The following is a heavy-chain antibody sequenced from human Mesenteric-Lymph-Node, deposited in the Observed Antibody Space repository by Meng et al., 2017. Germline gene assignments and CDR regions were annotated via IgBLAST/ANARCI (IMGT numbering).Heavy chain of an antibody. CDR2: IYYSGST. CDR3: ARTNYGDYNWFDP. Sequence: QAQLQQGGPGLVKPQLTPSLTSTVSGGSISSGGYYWSWIRQHPGKGLEWIGYIYYSGSTYYNPSLRSRVAISIDTSKNQFSLKLTSVTAADTAVYFCARTNYGDYNWFDPWGQGTLVTVSS. CDR1: GGSISSGGYY. D-gene: IGHD4-17*01. V-gene: IGHV4-31*03. J-gene: IGHJ5*02.